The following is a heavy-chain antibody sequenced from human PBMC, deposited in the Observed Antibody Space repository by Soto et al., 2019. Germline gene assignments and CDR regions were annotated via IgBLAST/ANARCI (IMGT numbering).Heavy chain of an antibody. CDR1: GFMFSNYA. J-gene: IGHJ4*02. Sequence: GGSLRLSCVASGFMFSNYAMHWVRQAPGRGLEWVAVIWYDGTNKYYGDSVKGRFTISRDNGKNTLFLQMNSLGAEDTAVYYCARGSGYYGGDFDYWGQGTLVTVSS. D-gene: IGHD5-12*01. CDR3: ARGSGYYGGDFDY. V-gene: IGHV3-33*01. CDR2: IWYDGTNK.